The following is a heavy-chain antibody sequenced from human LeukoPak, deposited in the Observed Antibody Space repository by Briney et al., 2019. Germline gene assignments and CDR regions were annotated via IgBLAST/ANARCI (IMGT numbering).Heavy chain of an antibody. Sequence: SETLSLTCTVSGGSISSSSYYWGWIRQPPGKGLEWIGSIYYTGSTYYNPSLKSRVTVSVDTSKQQFSLKLNSVTAADTAVYYCASRGVVTYYFDYWGQGTLVTVSS. CDR2: IYYTGST. D-gene: IGHD3-3*01. V-gene: IGHV4-39*07. J-gene: IGHJ4*02. CDR3: ASRGVVTYYFDY. CDR1: GGSISSSSYY.